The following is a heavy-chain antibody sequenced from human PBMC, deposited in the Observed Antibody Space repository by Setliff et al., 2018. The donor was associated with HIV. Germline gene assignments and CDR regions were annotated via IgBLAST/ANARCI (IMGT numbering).Heavy chain of an antibody. CDR3: ATNPDTSGYPPPPFDY. CDR1: AGSIRSSTYY. J-gene: IGHJ4*02. V-gene: IGHV4-39*01. CDR2: IYYSGST. D-gene: IGHD3-22*01. Sequence: PSETLSLTCTVSAGSIRSSTYYWAWIRQPPGKGLEWIGTIYYSGSTYYNPSLKSRVTISVDTSKNQFSLKLSSVTAADTAVYYCATNPDTSGYPPPPFDYWGQGTLVTVSS.